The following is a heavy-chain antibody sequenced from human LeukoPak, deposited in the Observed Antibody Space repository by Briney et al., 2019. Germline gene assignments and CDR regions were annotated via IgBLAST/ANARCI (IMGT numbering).Heavy chain of an antibody. CDR1: GFTFSSYG. V-gene: IGHV3-30*02. D-gene: IGHD5-12*01. Sequence: GGALRLSCAASGFTFSSYGMHWVRQAPGKGLERVSFIRYDGSNKYYADSVKGRFTISRDNSKNTLYLQMNSLKTEDTAVYYCATHLRVGDRRRIVATLIDFWGQGTLVTVSS. CDR3: ATHLRVGDRRRIVATLIDF. CDR2: IRYDGSNK. J-gene: IGHJ4*02.